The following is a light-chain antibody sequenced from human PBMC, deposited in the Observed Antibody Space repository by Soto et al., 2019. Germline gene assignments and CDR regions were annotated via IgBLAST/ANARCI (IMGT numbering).Light chain of an antibody. Sequence: EIVMTQSPATLSVSPGERATLSCRASQSVSSYLAWYQQKPGQAPRLLIYGASTRATGIPARFSGSGSGTEFTLTISSLQSEDFAVYYCHQYNNWPRTFGQGTKVDI. CDR3: HQYNNWPRT. V-gene: IGKV3-15*01. J-gene: IGKJ1*01. CDR2: GAS. CDR1: QSVSSY.